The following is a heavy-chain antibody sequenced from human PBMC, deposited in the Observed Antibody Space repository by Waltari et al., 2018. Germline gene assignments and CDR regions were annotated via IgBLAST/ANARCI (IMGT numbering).Heavy chain of an antibody. Sequence: EVQLLESGGGLVQPGGSLRLSCAASGFTFSSYAMGVVRQAPGKGLEWVSVIYSGGSSTYYADSVKGRFTISRDNSKNTLYLQMNSLRAEDTAVYYCAKITDIWGQGTMVTVSS. CDR2: IYSGGSST. D-gene: IGHD1-20*01. J-gene: IGHJ3*02. V-gene: IGHV3-23*03. CDR1: GFTFSSYA. CDR3: AKITDI.